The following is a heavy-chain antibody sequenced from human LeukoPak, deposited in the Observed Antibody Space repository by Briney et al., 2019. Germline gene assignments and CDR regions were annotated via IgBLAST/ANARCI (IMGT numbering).Heavy chain of an antibody. V-gene: IGHV5-51*01. CDR1: GYRFTSYW. Sequence: GDSLKISCKGSGYRFTSYWIGWVRQMPGKGLEWMGTIYPADSHTIYSPSFQGQVTISADKSISTAYLRWSSLKASDTAIYYCAKGSPPNWFDPWGRGTLVTVSS. CDR3: AKGSPPNWFDP. D-gene: IGHD3-10*01. CDR2: IYPADSHT. J-gene: IGHJ5*02.